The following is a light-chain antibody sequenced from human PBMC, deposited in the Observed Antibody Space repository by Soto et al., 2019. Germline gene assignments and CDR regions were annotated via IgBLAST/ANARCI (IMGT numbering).Light chain of an antibody. CDR1: QGISTS. V-gene: IGKV1-12*01. CDR2: GAS. Sequence: DVQMTQSSPFVSASVGDRVAITCRASQGISTSLVWYQHKPGKAPELLIFGASNLQTGVPSRFSGSGSGTDFTLSITSLQPDDSATYYCQQAKTFPWTFGQGTKVEIK. CDR3: QQAKTFPWT. J-gene: IGKJ1*01.